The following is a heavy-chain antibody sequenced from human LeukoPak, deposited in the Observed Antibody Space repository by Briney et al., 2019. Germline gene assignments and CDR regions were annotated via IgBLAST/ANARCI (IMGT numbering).Heavy chain of an antibody. CDR1: GGSISSSSYY. CDR2: IYYSGST. Sequence: PSETLSLTCTVSGGSISSSSYYWGWIRQPPGKGLEWIGSIYYSGSTYYNPSLKSRVTISVDTSKNQFSLKLSSVTAADTAVYYCARHGDITMIVGPFDPWGQGTLVTVSS. CDR3: ARHGDITMIVGPFDP. D-gene: IGHD3-22*01. V-gene: IGHV4-39*01. J-gene: IGHJ5*02.